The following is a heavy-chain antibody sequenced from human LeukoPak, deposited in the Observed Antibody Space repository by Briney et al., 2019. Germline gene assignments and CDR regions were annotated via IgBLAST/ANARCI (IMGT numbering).Heavy chain of an antibody. Sequence: GGSLRLSCVASRFTFNNYVMSWVRQAPGKGLEWVSSISGDGGSTYYADSVKGRFTISRDNSKSTLYLQMNSLRAEDTAVYYCARVRDRYFEALDYWGQGTLVTVSS. CDR2: ISGDGGST. J-gene: IGHJ4*02. CDR1: RFTFNNYV. CDR3: ARVRDRYFEALDY. D-gene: IGHD3-9*01. V-gene: IGHV3-23*01.